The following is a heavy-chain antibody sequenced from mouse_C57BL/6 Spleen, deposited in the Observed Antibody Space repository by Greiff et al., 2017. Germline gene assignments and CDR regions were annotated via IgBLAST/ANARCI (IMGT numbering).Heavy chain of an antibody. V-gene: IGHV1-26*01. CDR1: GYTFTDYY. Sequence: EVQLQQSGPELVKPGASVKISCKASGYTFTDYYMNWVKQSHGKSLEWIGDINPNNGGTSYNQQFKGKATLTVDKSSSTAYMELRSLTSEDSAVYYGAVYGSTYGWYFDVWGTGTTVTVSS. D-gene: IGHD1-1*01. J-gene: IGHJ1*03. CDR3: AVYGSTYGWYFDV. CDR2: INPNNGGT.